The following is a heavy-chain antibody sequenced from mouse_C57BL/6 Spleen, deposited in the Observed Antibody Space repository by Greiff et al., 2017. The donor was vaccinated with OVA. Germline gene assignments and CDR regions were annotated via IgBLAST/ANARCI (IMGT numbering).Heavy chain of an antibody. CDR3: ARRGGSSYGYFDV. CDR2: IYPGDGDT. D-gene: IGHD1-1*01. V-gene: IGHV1-80*01. CDR1: GYAFSSYW. J-gene: IGHJ1*03. Sequence: VKLMESGAELVKPGASVKISCKASGYAFSSYWMNWVKQRPGKGLEWIGQIYPGDGDTNYNGKFKGKATLTADKSSSTAYMQLSSLTSDDSAVYFCARRGGSSYGYFDVWGTGTTVTVSS.